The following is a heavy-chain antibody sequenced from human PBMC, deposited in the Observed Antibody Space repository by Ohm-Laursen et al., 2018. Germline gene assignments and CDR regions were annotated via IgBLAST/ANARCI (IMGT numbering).Heavy chain of an antibody. CDR2: ISYDGTNK. D-gene: IGHD1-1*01. CDR3: AKGTTDVDY. CDR1: GFTFSSYG. J-gene: IGHJ4*02. Sequence: RSLRLSCAVSGFTFSSYGMHWVRQAPGKGLEWVALISYDGTNKYYADSVKGRFTISRDNSKNTLYLQMNSLRAEDTAVYYCAKGTTDVDYWGQGTLVTVSS. V-gene: IGHV3-30*18.